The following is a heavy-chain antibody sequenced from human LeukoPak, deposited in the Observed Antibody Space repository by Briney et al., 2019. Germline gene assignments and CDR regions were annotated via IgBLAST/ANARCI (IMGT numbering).Heavy chain of an antibody. D-gene: IGHD1-26*01. CDR2: TYYRSKWYN. V-gene: IGHV6-1*01. CDR3: ARRTTFGSYYMMPFDY. Sequence: SQTLSLTCAISGDSVSSNSAAWNWIRQSPSRGLEWLGRTYYRSKWYNDYAVSVKSRITINPDTSKNQFSLQLSSVTPEDTAVYYCARRTTFGSYYMMPFDYWGQGTLVTVSS. J-gene: IGHJ4*02. CDR1: GDSVSSNSAA.